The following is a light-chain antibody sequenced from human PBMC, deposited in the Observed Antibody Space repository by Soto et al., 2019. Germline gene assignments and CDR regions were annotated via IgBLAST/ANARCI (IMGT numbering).Light chain of an antibody. CDR3: QQYDTYPWT. CDR2: DAS. Sequence: DIQMTQSPSSLSASVGDEVTITCRASQSIVRWLAWYQQKPGKAPNLLIYDASTLKSGVPSRFSGSGSGTEFTLTISSLQPDDFATYYCQQYDTYPWTFGQGTKVDIK. J-gene: IGKJ1*01. CDR1: QSIVRW. V-gene: IGKV1-5*01.